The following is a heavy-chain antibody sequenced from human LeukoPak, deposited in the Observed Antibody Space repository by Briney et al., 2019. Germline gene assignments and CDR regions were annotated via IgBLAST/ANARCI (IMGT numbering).Heavy chain of an antibody. D-gene: IGHD3-22*01. Sequence: GGSLRLSCAASGFTFSSYSMNWVRQAPGKGLEWVSVIYSGGSTYYADSVKGRFTISRDNSKNTLYLQMNSLKTEDTAVYYCTSNYYDSSGKNDYWGQGTLVTVSS. CDR2: IYSGGST. CDR3: TSNYYDSSGKNDY. J-gene: IGHJ4*02. CDR1: GFTFSSYS. V-gene: IGHV3-66*01.